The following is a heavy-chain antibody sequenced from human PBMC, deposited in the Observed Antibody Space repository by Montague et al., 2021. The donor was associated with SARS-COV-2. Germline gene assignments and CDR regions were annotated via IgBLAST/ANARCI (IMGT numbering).Heavy chain of an antibody. CDR3: ATGPVGMTMILVVIGYSYYFDY. Sequence: SETLSLTCTVSGGSISSYYWSWIRHPPRTGLEWFWYIYYSGSTNTNPSPNSRVTITVDTSKNQYSLKLRSMTAADTAVYYCATGPVGMTMILVVIGYSYYFDYWGQGTLVTVSS. CDR1: GGSISSYY. V-gene: IGHV4-59*12. J-gene: IGHJ4*02. D-gene: IGHD3-22*01. CDR2: IYYSGST.